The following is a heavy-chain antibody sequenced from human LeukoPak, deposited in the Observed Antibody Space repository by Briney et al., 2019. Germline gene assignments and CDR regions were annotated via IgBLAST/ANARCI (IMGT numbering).Heavy chain of an antibody. CDR1: GYSFTSYW. Sequence: GESLKISCKGSGYSFTSYWIGWVRQMPGKGLEWMGIIYSGDSDTRYSPSFQGQVTISADKSISTAYLQWGSLKASDTAMYYCARRSSPSYYYYYMDVWGKGTTVTVSS. CDR3: ARRSSPSYYYYYMDV. J-gene: IGHJ6*03. D-gene: IGHD6-19*01. V-gene: IGHV5-51*01. CDR2: IYSGDSDT.